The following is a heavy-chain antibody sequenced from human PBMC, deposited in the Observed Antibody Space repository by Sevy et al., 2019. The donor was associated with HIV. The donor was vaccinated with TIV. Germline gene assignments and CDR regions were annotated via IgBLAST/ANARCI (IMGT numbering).Heavy chain of an antibody. Sequence: GGSLRLSCAASGFTVSSNYMSWVRQAPGKGLEWVSVIYSSGSTYYADSVKGRFTISRDNSKNTLYLQMNSLRAEDTAVYYCARDLGPYTDLSSGYYYSYWGQGTLVTVSS. J-gene: IGHJ4*02. CDR3: ARDLGPYTDLSSGYYYSY. V-gene: IGHV3-53*01. CDR1: GFTVSSNY. CDR2: IYSSGST. D-gene: IGHD3-22*01.